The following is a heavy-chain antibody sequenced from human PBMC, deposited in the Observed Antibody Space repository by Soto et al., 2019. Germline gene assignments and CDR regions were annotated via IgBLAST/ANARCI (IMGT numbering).Heavy chain of an antibody. CDR1: GGSISSSSYY. V-gene: IGHV4-39*01. J-gene: IGHJ6*02. D-gene: IGHD5-18*01. Sequence: SETLSLTCTVSGGSISSSSYYWGWIRQPPGKGLEWIGSIYYSGSTYYNPSLKSRVTISVDTSKNQFSLKLSSVTAADTAVYYCVCIFSGGYGYGFYYYGMDVWGQGTTVTVSS. CDR3: VCIFSGGYGYGFYYYGMDV. CDR2: IYYSGST.